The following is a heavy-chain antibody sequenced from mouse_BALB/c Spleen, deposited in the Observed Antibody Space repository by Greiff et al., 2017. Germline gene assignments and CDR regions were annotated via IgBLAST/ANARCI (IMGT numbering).Heavy chain of an antibody. D-gene: IGHD2-3*01. Sequence: QVQLQQSGAELAKPGASVKMSCKASGYTFTSYWMHWVKQRPGQGLEWIGYINPSTGYTEYNQKFKDKATLTADKSSSTAYMQLSSLTSEDSAVYYCARNGYLFAYWGQGTLVTVSA. V-gene: IGHV1-7*01. CDR3: ARNGYLFAY. CDR2: INPSTGYT. CDR1: GYTFTSYW. J-gene: IGHJ3*01.